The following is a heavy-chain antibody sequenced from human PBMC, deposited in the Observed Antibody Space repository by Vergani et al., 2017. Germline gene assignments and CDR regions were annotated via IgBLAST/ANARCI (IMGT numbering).Heavy chain of an antibody. J-gene: IGHJ4*02. Sequence: QVQLVQSGAEVKKPGSSVKVSCKASGVSFSNSTISWVRQAPGQGLEWMGRIIAVFGTANYAQKFQGRITITADESTSTAYMELSSLRSEDTAVYYCAREYSGNYLAFDYWGQGTLVTVSS. D-gene: IGHD1-26*01. CDR2: IIAVFGTA. CDR3: AREYSGNYLAFDY. CDR1: GVSFSNST. V-gene: IGHV1-69*08.